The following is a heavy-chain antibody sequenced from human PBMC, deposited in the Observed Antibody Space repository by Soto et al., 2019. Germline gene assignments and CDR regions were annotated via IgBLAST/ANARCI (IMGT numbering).Heavy chain of an antibody. J-gene: IGHJ5*02. Sequence: XXTLSLTCTVSGAALSSGGYFYTLVRQPPGKGLEWLGYIYYSGGTNYNPSLKSRVTISLDKSKSQFSLRLISVTAADTAVYYCAREQSDDNYFDPWGQGTLVTVSS. D-gene: IGHD6-19*01. CDR3: AREQSDDNYFDP. CDR2: IYYSGGT. V-gene: IGHV4-61*08. CDR1: GAALSSGGYF.